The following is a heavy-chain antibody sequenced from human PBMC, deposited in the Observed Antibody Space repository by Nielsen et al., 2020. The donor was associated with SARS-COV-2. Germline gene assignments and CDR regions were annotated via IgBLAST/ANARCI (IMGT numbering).Heavy chain of an antibody. CDR3: ARDAEMLFSGMDV. CDR1: GFTFGDYA. V-gene: IGHV3-30-3*01. D-gene: IGHD2-21*01. CDR2: ISYDGSNK. J-gene: IGHJ6*02. Sequence: GESLKISCTASGFTFGDYAMSWFRQAPGKGLEWVAVISYDGSNKYYADSVKGRFTISRDNSKNTLYLQMNSLRAEDTAVYYCARDAEMLFSGMDVWGQGTTVTVSS.